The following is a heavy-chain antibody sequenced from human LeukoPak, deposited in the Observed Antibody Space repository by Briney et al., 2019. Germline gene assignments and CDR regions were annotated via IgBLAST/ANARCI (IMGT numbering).Heavy chain of an antibody. V-gene: IGHV3-9*01. Sequence: GGSLRLSCAASGFTFSSYAMHWVRQAPGKGLEWVSGISWNSGSIVYADSVKGRFTISRDNAKNTLYLQMNSLRAEDTAVYYCAKATRGGSVDYWGQGTLVTVSS. CDR2: ISWNSGSI. D-gene: IGHD6-25*01. CDR1: GFTFSSYA. J-gene: IGHJ4*02. CDR3: AKATRGGSVDY.